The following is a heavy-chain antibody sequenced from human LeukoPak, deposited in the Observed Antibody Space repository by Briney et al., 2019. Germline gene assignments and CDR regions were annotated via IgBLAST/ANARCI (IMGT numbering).Heavy chain of an antibody. Sequence: PGWSLRLSCAASGFTVSSDYMSWVRQAPGKGLEGVSVIYSGGSTYYGDAVNCRFTISRDNSKNTLYLQMNSLRAEDTAVYYCARDDSSGYFDYWGQGTLVTVSS. CDR2: IYSGGST. CDR1: GFTVSSDY. D-gene: IGHD3-22*01. J-gene: IGHJ4*02. V-gene: IGHV3-53*01. CDR3: ARDDSSGYFDY.